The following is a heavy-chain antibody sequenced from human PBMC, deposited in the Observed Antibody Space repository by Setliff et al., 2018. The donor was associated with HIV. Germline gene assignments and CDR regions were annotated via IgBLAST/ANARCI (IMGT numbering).Heavy chain of an antibody. CDR2: INEASGNT. CDR1: GYTFTSYA. CDR3: ARGWGLWFGQLSILPLDP. D-gene: IGHD3-10*01. V-gene: IGHV1-3*01. Sequence: GASVKVSCKASGYTFTSYAMNWVRQAPGQGLEWMGWINEASGNTKCSQKFQGRLVMTTNTSTTTAFMELSSLRSDDTALYFCARGWGLWFGQLSILPLDPWGQGTLVTVSS. J-gene: IGHJ5*02.